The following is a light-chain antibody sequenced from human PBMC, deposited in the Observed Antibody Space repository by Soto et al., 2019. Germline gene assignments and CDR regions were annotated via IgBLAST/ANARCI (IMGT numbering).Light chain of an antibody. CDR2: DAY. CDR1: QSISSW. CDR3: QKYQSFYLN. V-gene: IGKV1-5*01. J-gene: IGKJ4*01. Sequence: DIQMPPSPSTLSAAVGYIFKITFLASQSISSWLAWYQQKPGKATKIMIYDAYSLESGVKSRFSGSGSGTEFTLTIRSMQPDDFATYYCQKYQSFYLNCGGGNK.